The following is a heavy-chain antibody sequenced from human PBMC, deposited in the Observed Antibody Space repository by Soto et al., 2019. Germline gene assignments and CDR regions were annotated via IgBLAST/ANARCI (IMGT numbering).Heavy chain of an antibody. CDR3: AKDSAPLSGSYDS. J-gene: IGHJ5*01. Sequence: GGSLRLSCAASGFSFSSYGMRWVRQAPGKGLEWLAVISYDGSNKYYADSVEGRFTISRDNSTHTLYLQMNSLRAEDTAVYYCAKDSAPLSGSYDSWGQGTLVTVSS. V-gene: IGHV3-30*18. CDR2: ISYDGSNK. CDR1: GFSFSSYG. D-gene: IGHD1-26*01.